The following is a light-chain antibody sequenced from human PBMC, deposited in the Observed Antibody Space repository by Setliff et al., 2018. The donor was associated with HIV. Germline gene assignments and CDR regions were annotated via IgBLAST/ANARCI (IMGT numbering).Light chain of an antibody. CDR2: EVS. J-gene: IGLJ1*01. Sequence: QSALTQPASVSGSPGQSITISCTGTSTDVGSYNSVSWYQQHPGKAPKLMIYEVSNRPSGVSNRFSGSKSGNTASLSISGLQAEDEADYYCSSNAITDSLIFGTGTKVTVL. CDR1: STDVGSYNS. V-gene: IGLV2-14*01. CDR3: SSNAITDSLI.